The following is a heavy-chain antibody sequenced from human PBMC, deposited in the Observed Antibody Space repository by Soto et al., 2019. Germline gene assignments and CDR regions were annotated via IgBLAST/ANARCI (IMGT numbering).Heavy chain of an antibody. J-gene: IGHJ5*02. CDR2: ISAYNGNT. CDR3: ARVGLAIAVAGKNWFDP. V-gene: IGHV1-18*01. CDR1: GYTFTSYG. D-gene: IGHD6-19*01. Sequence: GASVKVSCKASGYTFTSYGISWVRQAPGQGLEWMGWISAYNGNTNYAQKLQGRVTMTTDTSTSTAYMELRSLRPDDTAVYYCARVGLAIAVAGKNWFDPWGQGTLVTVSS.